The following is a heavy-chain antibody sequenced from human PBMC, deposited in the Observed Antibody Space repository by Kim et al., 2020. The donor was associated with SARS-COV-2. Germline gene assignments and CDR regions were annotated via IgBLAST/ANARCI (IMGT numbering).Heavy chain of an antibody. V-gene: IGHV4-61*02. D-gene: IGHD3-16*01. CDR2: IYTSGST. CDR3: ARVRPIRPGYYFDY. Sequence: SETLSLTCTVSGGSISSGSYYWSWIRQPAGKGLEWIGRIYTSGSTNYNPSLKSRVTISVDTSKNQFSLKLSSVTAADTAVYYCARVRPIRPGYYFDYWGQGTLSPSPQ. CDR1: GGSISSGSYY. J-gene: IGHJ4*02.